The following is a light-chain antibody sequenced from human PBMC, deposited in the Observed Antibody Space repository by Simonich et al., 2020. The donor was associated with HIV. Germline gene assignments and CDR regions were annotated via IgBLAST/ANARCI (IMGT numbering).Light chain of an antibody. CDR1: QCISSL. Sequence: DIQMTQSPSTLSASVGDRVTITCRASQCISSLLAWYQQKSGKAPKLLIYKASSLKSGVPSRFSGSGSGTEFSLTISSLQPDDFATYFCQQYNRHSTFGQGTKVEIK. V-gene: IGKV1-5*03. CDR2: KAS. CDR3: QQYNRHST. J-gene: IGKJ1*01.